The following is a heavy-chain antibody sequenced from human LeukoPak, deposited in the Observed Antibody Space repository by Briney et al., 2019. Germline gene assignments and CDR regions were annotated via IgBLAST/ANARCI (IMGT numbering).Heavy chain of an antibody. V-gene: IGHV1-46*01. Sequence: ASVKVSCKASGYTFTSYYMHWVRQAPGQGLEWMGIINPSGGSTSYAQKFQGRVTMTRDTSTSTVYMELSSLRSEDTAVYYCARDRAVVPAAMSHGMDVWGQGTTVTVSS. CDR2: INPSGGST. J-gene: IGHJ6*02. D-gene: IGHD2-2*01. CDR3: ARDRAVVPAAMSHGMDV. CDR1: GYTFTSYY.